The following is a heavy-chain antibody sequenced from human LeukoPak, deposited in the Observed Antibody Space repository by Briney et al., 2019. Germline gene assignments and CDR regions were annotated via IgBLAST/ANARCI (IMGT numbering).Heavy chain of an antibody. CDR2: IYYSGST. CDR1: GGSISSYY. Sequence: PSETLSLTCTVSGGSISSYYWSWIRQPPGKGLEWIGYIYYSGSTNYSPSLKSRVTISVDTSKNQFSLKLSSVTAADTAVYYCARLRGSLPPYFDYWGQGTLVTVSS. J-gene: IGHJ4*02. V-gene: IGHV4-59*01. D-gene: IGHD3-10*01. CDR3: ARLRGSLPPYFDY.